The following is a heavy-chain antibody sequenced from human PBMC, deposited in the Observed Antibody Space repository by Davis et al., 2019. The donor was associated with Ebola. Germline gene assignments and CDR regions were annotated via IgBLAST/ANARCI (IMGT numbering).Heavy chain of an antibody. J-gene: IGHJ6*02. V-gene: IGHV1-18*01. CDR1: GYTLPRYA. CDR2: INAYNGNT. Sequence: ASVHVSCLSSGYTLPRYAMHSVRPPPGHGLEWMRWINAYNGNTNYAQKLQGRATMTTDTSTSTAYMELRSRRSDDTAVYYCARDPEIVATPTPPLYYYYGMDVWGQGTTVTVSS. CDR3: ARDPEIVATPTPPLYYYYGMDV. D-gene: IGHD5-12*01.